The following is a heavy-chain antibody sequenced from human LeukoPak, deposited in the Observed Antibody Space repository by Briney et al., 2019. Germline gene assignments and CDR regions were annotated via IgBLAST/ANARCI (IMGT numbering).Heavy chain of an antibody. CDR2: IYHSGST. J-gene: IGHJ4*02. D-gene: IGHD6-13*01. V-gene: IGHV4-38-2*01. Sequence: SETLSLTCAVSGYSISSGYYWGWIRQPPGKGLEWIGSIYHSGSTYYNPSLKSRVTISVDTSKNQFSLKLSSVTAADTAVFYCARGIAAAYDYWGQGTLVTGS. CDR1: GYSISSGYY. CDR3: ARGIAAAYDY.